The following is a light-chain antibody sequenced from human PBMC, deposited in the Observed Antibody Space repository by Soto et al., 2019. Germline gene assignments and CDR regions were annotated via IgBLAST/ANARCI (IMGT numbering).Light chain of an antibody. CDR3: QRYGSSPPHT. CDR2: DAS. Sequence: EIVLTQSPGTLSMSPGEGASLSCRASQSVRNNYLAWYQQKPGQAPRVLIYDASSRATGIPDRFSGSGSGTDFTLTISRLESEDFGVYYCQRYGSSPPHTFGQGTRLDIK. CDR1: QSVRNNY. V-gene: IGKV3-20*01. J-gene: IGKJ2*01.